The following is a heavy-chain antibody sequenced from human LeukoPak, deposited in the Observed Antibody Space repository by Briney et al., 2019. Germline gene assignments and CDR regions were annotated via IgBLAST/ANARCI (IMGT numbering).Heavy chain of an antibody. D-gene: IGHD4-11*01. CDR2: IIPIFGTA. CDR3: ARDGIGSYSLDY. J-gene: IGHJ4*02. Sequence: SVKVSCKASGGTFSSYAISWVRQAPGQGLEWMGRIIPIFGTAKYAQKFQGRVTITTDESTSTAYMELSSLRSEDTAVYYCARDGIGSYSLDYWGQGTLVTVSS. CDR1: GGTFSSYA. V-gene: IGHV1-69*05.